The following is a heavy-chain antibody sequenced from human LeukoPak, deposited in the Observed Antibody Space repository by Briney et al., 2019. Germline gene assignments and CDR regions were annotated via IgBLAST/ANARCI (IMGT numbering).Heavy chain of an antibody. J-gene: IGHJ4*02. Sequence: PGGSLRLSCAASGFTFSSYAMHWVRQAPGKGLEWVAVISYDGSNKYYADSVKGRFTISRDNSKNTLYLQMNSLRAEDTAVYYCARAGGEYCSSTSCYIPGGYWGQGTLVTVSS. D-gene: IGHD2-2*02. V-gene: IGHV3-30-3*01. CDR1: GFTFSSYA. CDR2: ISYDGSNK. CDR3: ARAGGEYCSSTSCYIPGGY.